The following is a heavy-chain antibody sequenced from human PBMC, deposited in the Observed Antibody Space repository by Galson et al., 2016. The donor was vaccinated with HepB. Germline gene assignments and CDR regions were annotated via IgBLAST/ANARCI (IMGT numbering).Heavy chain of an antibody. CDR2: VYAGGNT. D-gene: IGHD2-8*02. V-gene: IGHV3-53*01. J-gene: IGHJ4*02. CDR1: GFTVRSNY. Sequence: SLRLSCAVTGFTVRSNYVGWVRHGPEKGLERVAIVYAGGNTNYADSVKGRFTISRDESENAMSLQMSSMRREDTAVYYCVTYCTGGSCKVGHWGQGTLVTVSS. CDR3: VTYCTGGSCKVGH.